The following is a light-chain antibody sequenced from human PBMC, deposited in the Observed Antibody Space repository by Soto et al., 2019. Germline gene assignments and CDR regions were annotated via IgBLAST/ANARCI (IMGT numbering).Light chain of an antibody. CDR2: GAS. V-gene: IGKV3-20*01. J-gene: IGKJ1*01. CDR3: QQYGSSPKT. Sequence: EIVLTQSPGTLSLSPGKRATLSCRASQSVSSSYLAWYQQKPGQAPRLLIYGASSRATGIPDRFSGSGSGTDFTLTISRLEPEDFAVYYCQQYGSSPKTFGQGTKADIK. CDR1: QSVSSSY.